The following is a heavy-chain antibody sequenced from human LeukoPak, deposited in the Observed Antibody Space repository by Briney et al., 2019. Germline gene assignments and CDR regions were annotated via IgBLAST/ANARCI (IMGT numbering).Heavy chain of an antibody. D-gene: IGHD5-24*01. CDR3: ARVGDGYNYYFDY. V-gene: IGHV4-31*03. CDR1: GGSINNGGYY. J-gene: IGHJ4*02. Sequence: PSETLSLTCTVSGGSINNGGYYWSWIRQHPGKGLEWIGYIFYSGSTYHNPSLKSRVTISIDTSKNQFSLKLSSVTAADTAVYYCARVGDGYNYYFDYWGQGTLVTVSS. CDR2: IFYSGST.